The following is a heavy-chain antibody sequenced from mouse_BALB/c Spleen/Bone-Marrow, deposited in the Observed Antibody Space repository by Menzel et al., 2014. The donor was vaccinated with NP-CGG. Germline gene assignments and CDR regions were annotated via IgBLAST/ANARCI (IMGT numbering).Heavy chain of an antibody. J-gene: IGHJ2*01. CDR3: ARGAYYGNYFDY. CDR2: ILPGSGST. Sequence: QVQLQQPGAELMRPGASVKISCKATGYTFSSYWIEWVKQRPGHGLEWIGEILPGSGSTNYNEKFKGKATLTADTSSNTAYMQLSSLTFEDSAVYYCARGAYYGNYFDYWGQGTTLTVSS. V-gene: IGHV1-9*01. D-gene: IGHD2-10*01. CDR1: GYTFSSYW.